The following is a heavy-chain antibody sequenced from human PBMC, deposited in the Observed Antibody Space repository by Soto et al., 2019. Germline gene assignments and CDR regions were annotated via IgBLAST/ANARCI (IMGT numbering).Heavy chain of an antibody. CDR1: RFPFSSHS. CDR2: ISTSGSGT. D-gene: IGHD3-10*01. J-gene: IGHJ4*02. V-gene: IGHV3-23*01. CDR3: ARGSSELGY. Sequence: GALRLACVVSRFPFSSHSMPWVRQAPGKGLEWVSSISTSGSGTYRADSVKGRFAISRDNSNNALFLQRNSLRAEDTAEYDGARGSSELGYWGQGTGVTVSS.